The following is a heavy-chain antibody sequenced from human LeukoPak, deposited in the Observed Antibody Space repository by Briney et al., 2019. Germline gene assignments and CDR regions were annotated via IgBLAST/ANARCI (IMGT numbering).Heavy chain of an antibody. J-gene: IGHJ4*02. CDR1: GYSISSGYY. Sequence: PSETLSLTCAVSGYSISSGYYWGWIRQPPGKGLEWIGSIYHSGSTYYNPSLKSRVTISVDTSKNQFSLKLSSVTAADTAVYYCARGPGTRFGEQSLGFTWGQGTLVTVSS. D-gene: IGHD3-10*01. V-gene: IGHV4-38-2*01. CDR2: IYHSGST. CDR3: ARGPGTRFGEQSLGFT.